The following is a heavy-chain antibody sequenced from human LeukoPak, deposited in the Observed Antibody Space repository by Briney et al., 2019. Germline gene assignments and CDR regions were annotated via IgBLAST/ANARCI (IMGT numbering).Heavy chain of an antibody. J-gene: IGHJ3*02. CDR1: GFTFSVTW. CDR2: FKSKVAGGTT. CDR3: TRGAPQADVFDI. V-gene: IGHV3-15*01. Sequence: GGSLRLSCAASGFTFSVTWMSWVRQAPGRGLEWVGRFKSKVAGGTTDYAAPVAGRFTISRDDSKNMLYLQMNSLKTEDTGVYYCTRGAPQADVFDIWGEGTMVTVSS. D-gene: IGHD1-26*01.